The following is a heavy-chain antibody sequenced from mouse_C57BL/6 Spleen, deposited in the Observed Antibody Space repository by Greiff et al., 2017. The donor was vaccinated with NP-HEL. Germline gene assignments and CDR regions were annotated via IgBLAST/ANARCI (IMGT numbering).Heavy chain of an antibody. Sequence: QVQLQQSGAELVRPGASVTLSCKASGYTFTDYEMHWVKQTPVHGLEWIGAIDPETGGTAYNQKFKGKAILTADKSSSTAYMELRSLTSEESAVYYCTRKRGYYGLFDYWGQGTTLTVSS. D-gene: IGHD2-1*01. CDR3: TRKRGYYGLFDY. V-gene: IGHV1-15*01. CDR2: IDPETGGT. J-gene: IGHJ2*01. CDR1: GYTFTDYE.